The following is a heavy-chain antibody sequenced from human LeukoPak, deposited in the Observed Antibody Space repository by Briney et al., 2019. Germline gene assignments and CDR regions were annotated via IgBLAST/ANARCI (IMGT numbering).Heavy chain of an antibody. J-gene: IGHJ3*02. V-gene: IGHV4-59*01. CDR1: GGSISSYY. CDR2: IYYSGST. Sequence: PSETLSLTYTVSGGSISSYYWSWIRQPPGKGLEWIGYIYYSGSTNYNPSLKSRVTISVDTSKNQFSLKLSSVTAADTAVYYCAREPPHDYGDFGAFDIWGQGTMVTVSS. CDR3: AREPPHDYGDFGAFDI. D-gene: IGHD4-17*01.